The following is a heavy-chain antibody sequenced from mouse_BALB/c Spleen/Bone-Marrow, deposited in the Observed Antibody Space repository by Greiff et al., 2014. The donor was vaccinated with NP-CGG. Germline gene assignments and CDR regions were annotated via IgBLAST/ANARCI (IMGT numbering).Heavy chain of an antibody. D-gene: IGHD2-14*01. CDR1: GFNIKDTY. J-gene: IGHJ2*01. V-gene: IGHV14-3*02. Sequence: VQLQQSGAELVKPGASVKLSCTASGFNIKDTYMHWVKQRPEQGLDWIGRIDPGNGNTKYDQKFKGKATITADTSSNTAYLQLSSMTSEYTAVYYCFNYRYWYYFDYWGQGTTLTVSS. CDR2: IDPGNGNT. CDR3: FNYRYWYYFDY.